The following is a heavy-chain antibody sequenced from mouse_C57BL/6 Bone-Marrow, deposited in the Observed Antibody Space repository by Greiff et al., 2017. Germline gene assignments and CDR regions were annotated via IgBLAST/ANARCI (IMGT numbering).Heavy chain of an antibody. Sequence: EVKLMESGGDLVKPGGSLKLSCAASGFTFSSYGMSWVRQTPDKRLEWVATISSGGSYTYYPHSVKGRFIISRDNAKNTLYLQMSSLKSEDTAMYYCGRRHAGFAYWGQGTLVTVSA. CDR1: GFTFSSYG. CDR3: GRRHAGFAY. J-gene: IGHJ3*01. CDR2: ISSGGSYT. V-gene: IGHV5-6*02.